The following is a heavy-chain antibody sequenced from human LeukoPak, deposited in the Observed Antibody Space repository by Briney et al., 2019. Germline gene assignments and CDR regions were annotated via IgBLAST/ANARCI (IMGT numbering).Heavy chain of an antibody. D-gene: IGHD6-13*01. CDR2: IRYDGSNK. J-gene: IGHJ4*02. V-gene: IGHV3-30*02. CDR3: AGEQQLGYPFDY. Sequence: GGSLRLSCAASGFTFSSYGIHWVRQAPGKGLEWVAFIRYDGSNKYYADSVKGRFTISRDNSKNTLYLQMNSLRAEDTAVYYCAGEQQLGYPFDYWGQGTLVTVSS. CDR1: GFTFSSYG.